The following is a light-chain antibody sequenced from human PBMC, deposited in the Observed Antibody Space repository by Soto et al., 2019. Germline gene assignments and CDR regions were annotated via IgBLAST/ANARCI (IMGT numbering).Light chain of an antibody. CDR3: QQHYSTPRT. Sequence: DIVMTQSPDSLAVSLGERATINCKSSQSVLYSSNNINYLAWYQQKPGQPPKLLIYWASTRESGVPDRFSGSGSGTDFTLTISSLQAEDVAVYYCQQHYSTPRTFGQGTKVEIK. V-gene: IGKV4-1*01. CDR1: QSVLYSSNNINY. J-gene: IGKJ1*01. CDR2: WAS.